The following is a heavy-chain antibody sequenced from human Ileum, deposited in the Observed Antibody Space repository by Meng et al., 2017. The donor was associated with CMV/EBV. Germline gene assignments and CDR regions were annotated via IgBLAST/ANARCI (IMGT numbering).Heavy chain of an antibody. CDR1: GFTLTSYV. CDR2: MTYDGKNT. CDR3: ARGRDGAFDN. D-gene: IGHD5-24*01. J-gene: IGHJ4*02. Sequence: LSCAASGFTLTSYVMHWVRQAPGKGLEWVAVMTYDGKNTYYADSVKGRFTFTRDISKDTPSLQMNSLRSDDTAVYYCARGRDGAFDNWGRGTLVTVSS. V-gene: IGHV3-30*04.